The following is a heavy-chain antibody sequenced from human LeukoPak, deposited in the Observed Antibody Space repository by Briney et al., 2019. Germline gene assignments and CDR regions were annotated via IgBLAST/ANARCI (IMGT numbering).Heavy chain of an antibody. J-gene: IGHJ4*02. V-gene: IGHV1-69*01. CDR1: GGTLSTYA. CDR2: IIPIFGTA. D-gene: IGHD6-19*01. CDR3: ASSDSSGWYYFDY. Sequence: SVKVSCKASGGTLSTYAISWVRQAPGHGLEWMGGIIPIFGTANYAQKFQGRVTITADESTSTAYMELSSLRSEDTAVYYCASSDSSGWYYFDYWGQGTLVTVSS.